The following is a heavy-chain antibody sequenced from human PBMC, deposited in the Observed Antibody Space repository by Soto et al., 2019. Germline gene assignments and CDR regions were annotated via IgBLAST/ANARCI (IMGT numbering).Heavy chain of an antibody. CDR2: IYYSGST. CDR3: ARGRHDYGDYVRYYGMDV. V-gene: IGHV4-39*01. CDR1: GGSISSSSYY. D-gene: IGHD4-17*01. J-gene: IGHJ6*02. Sequence: PSETLSLTCTVSGGSISSSSYYWGWIRQPPGKGLEWIGSIYYSGSTYYNPSLKSRVTISVDTSKNQFSLKLSSVTAADTAVYYCARGRHDYGDYVRYYGMDVWGQGTTVTVSS.